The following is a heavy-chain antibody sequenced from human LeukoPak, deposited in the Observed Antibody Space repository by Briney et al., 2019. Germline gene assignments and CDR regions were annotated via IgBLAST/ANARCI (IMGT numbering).Heavy chain of an antibody. CDR1: GGSFSGYY. Sequence: SETLSLTCAVYGGSFSGYYWSWIRQPPGNGLEWIGEINHSGSTNYNPSLKSRVTISVDTSKNQFSLKLSSVAAADTAVYYCARDRYYGSGSYYNPRRGYFDYWGQGTLVTVSS. D-gene: IGHD3-10*01. V-gene: IGHV4-34*01. CDR3: ARDRYYGSGSYYNPRRGYFDY. CDR2: INHSGST. J-gene: IGHJ4*02.